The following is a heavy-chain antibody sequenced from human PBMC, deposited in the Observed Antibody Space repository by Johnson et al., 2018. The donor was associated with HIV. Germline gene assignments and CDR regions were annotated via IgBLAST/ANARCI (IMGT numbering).Heavy chain of an antibody. Sequence: VQLVESGGGLVQPGGSLRLSCAASGFTFSSYGLSWVRQAPGKGLECVSGINWNGGSTGYADSVKGRFTISRDNSKNTLYLQMNSLRTEDTAVYYCARGITMIAVVKGDAFDIWGQGTMVTVSS. CDR3: ARGITMIAVVKGDAFDI. D-gene: IGHD3-22*01. J-gene: IGHJ3*02. V-gene: IGHV3-23*04. CDR1: GFTFSSYG. CDR2: INWNGGST.